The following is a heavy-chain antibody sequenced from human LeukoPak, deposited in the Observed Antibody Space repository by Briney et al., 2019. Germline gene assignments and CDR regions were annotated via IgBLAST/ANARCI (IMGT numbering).Heavy chain of an antibody. CDR2: IYYSGST. CDR1: GGSISSYY. V-gene: IGHV4-59*01. D-gene: IGHD6-13*01. CDR3: ARALPIAAAALDAFDI. J-gene: IGHJ3*02. Sequence: SETLSLTCTVSGGSISSYYWSWIRQPPGKGLEWIGYIYYSGSTNYNPSLKSRVTISVDTSKNQFSLKLSSVTAADTAVYYCARALPIAAAALDAFDIWGQGTMVTVSS.